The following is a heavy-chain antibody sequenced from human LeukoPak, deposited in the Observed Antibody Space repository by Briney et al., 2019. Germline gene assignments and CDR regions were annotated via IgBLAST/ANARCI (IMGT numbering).Heavy chain of an antibody. D-gene: IGHD5-18*01. Sequence: GGSLRLSCAASGFALSSYAMSWVRQAPGKGLEWVSSIISSGGVTYYADSLKGRFTISRDNSKNTVYLQMDSLRVEDSAVYYCAKNAGYSYGLYYFDYWGQGTLVTVSS. CDR1: GFALSSYA. J-gene: IGHJ4*02. V-gene: IGHV3-23*01. CDR2: IISSGGVT. CDR3: AKNAGYSYGLYYFDY.